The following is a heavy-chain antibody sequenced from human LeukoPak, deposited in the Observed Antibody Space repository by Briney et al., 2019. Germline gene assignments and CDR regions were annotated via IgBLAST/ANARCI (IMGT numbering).Heavy chain of an antibody. Sequence: GESLKISCKASGYSFTGYWISWVRQMPGKGLEWMGTIYPGDSDTRYSPSFQGQVTISADKSISTAYLQWSSLKASDTAMYYCARLDVTTIVDYWGQGTLVTVSS. D-gene: IGHD4-11*01. CDR3: ARLDVTTIVDY. CDR2: IYPGDSDT. J-gene: IGHJ4*02. V-gene: IGHV5-51*01. CDR1: GYSFTGYW.